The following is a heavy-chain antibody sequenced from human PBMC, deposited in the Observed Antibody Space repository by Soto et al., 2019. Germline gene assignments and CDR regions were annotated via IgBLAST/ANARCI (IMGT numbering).Heavy chain of an antibody. V-gene: IGHV1-2*04. CDR3: ARGDSTDCSNGVCSFFYNHDMDV. J-gene: IGHJ6*02. CDR1: GYSFTDYH. Sequence: ASVKVSCKASGYSFTDYHIHWVRQAPGQGLEWLGRINPRSGGTSTAQKFQGWVTMTTDTSISTASMELTRLTSDDTAIYYCARGDSTDCSNGVCSFFYNHDMDVWG. CDR2: INPRSGGT. D-gene: IGHD2-8*01.